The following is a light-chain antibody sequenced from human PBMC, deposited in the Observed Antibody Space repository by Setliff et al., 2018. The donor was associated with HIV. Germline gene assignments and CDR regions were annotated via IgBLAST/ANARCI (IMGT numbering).Light chain of an antibody. V-gene: IGLV2-18*02. Sequence: QSALTQPPSVSGSPGQSVTISCTGTSSDVGSYNRVSWYQQPPGTAPKLLISGNNNRPSGVPDRFSGSKSGTSASLAITGLQAEDEADYYCQSYDSSLSAYVFGTGTKVTVL. CDR1: SSDVGSYNR. CDR3: QSYDSSLSAYV. CDR2: GNN. J-gene: IGLJ1*01.